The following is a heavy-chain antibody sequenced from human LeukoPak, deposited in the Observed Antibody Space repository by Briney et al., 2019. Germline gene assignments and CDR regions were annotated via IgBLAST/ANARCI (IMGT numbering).Heavy chain of an antibody. V-gene: IGHV3-23*01. CDR1: GFTFSNYA. Sequence: GGSLRLSCAASGFTFSNYAMSWVRQAPGKGLEWVSAISGSGGSTYYADSVKGRFTISRDNSKNTLYLQMNSLRAEDTAVYYCAKNGCSSTSCYHPRGGYYYYYMDVWGKGTTVTVSS. J-gene: IGHJ6*03. CDR2: ISGSGGST. D-gene: IGHD2-2*01. CDR3: AKNGCSSTSCYHPRGGYYYYYMDV.